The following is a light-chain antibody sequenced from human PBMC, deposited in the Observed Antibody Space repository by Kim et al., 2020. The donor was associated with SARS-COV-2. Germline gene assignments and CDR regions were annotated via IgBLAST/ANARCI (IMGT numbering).Light chain of an antibody. CDR3: QVWDSSSDHLV. V-gene: IGLV3-21*04. CDR1: NIGSKS. Sequence: SYELTQPPSVSVAPGKTARITCGGNNIGSKSVHWYQQKPGQAPVLVIYYDSDRPSGIPERFSGSNSGNTATLTISRVEAGDEADYYCQVWDSSSDHLVF. J-gene: IGLJ3*02. CDR2: YDS.